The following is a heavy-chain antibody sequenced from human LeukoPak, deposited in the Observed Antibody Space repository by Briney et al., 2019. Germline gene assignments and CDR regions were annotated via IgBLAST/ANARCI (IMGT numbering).Heavy chain of an antibody. Sequence: GGSLRLSCAASGFTFSNYYVHWVRQPPGKGLVWFSRINSDGRDTTYVDSVKGRFTISRDNAKNTVYLQMNSLRAEDTAVYYCATFGYNWNLGYWGQGTLVTVSS. V-gene: IGHV3-74*03. CDR3: ATFGYNWNLGY. J-gene: IGHJ4*02. CDR2: INSDGRDT. D-gene: IGHD1-20*01. CDR1: GFTFSNYY.